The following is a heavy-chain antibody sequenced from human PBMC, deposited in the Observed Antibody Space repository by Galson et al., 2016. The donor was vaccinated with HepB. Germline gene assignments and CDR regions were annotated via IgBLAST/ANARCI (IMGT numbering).Heavy chain of an antibody. Sequence: CAISGDSVSSNSGTWNWIRQSPSGGLEWLGRTYYRSKWNNDYAVSVKGRITNIPDSSKNQFSLHLSSVTPDDSAVYYWAAAHGHNTFDSWGQGTLVTVSS. CDR3: AAAHGHNTFDS. J-gene: IGHJ4*02. V-gene: IGHV6-1*01. CDR2: TYYRSKWNN. D-gene: IGHD5-24*01. CDR1: GDSVSSNSGT.